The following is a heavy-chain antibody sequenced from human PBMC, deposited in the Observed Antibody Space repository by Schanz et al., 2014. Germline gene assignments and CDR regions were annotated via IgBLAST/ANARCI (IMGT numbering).Heavy chain of an antibody. J-gene: IGHJ4*02. V-gene: IGHV3-23*01. Sequence: EVQLLESGGGLVQPGGSLRLSCAASGFNFNNFAMTWVRQAPGRGLEWVSIISGSGGNTYYADAVRGRFTISRDNSKNLLYLQMNSLRAEDTAVYFCAKIERNEDWGQGTLVTVSS. D-gene: IGHD1-1*01. CDR3: AKIERNED. CDR2: ISGSGGNT. CDR1: GFNFNNFA.